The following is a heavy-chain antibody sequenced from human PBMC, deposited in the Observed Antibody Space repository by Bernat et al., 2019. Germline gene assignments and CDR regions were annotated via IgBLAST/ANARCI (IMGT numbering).Heavy chain of an antibody. CDR3: ARDELGGIAAAGDAEYFQH. J-gene: IGHJ1*01. Sequence: VQLVESGGGVVQPGRSLRLSCAASGFTFSSYGMHWVRQAPGKGLEWVSVIYSGGSTYYADSVKGRFTISRDNSKNTLYLQMNSLRAEDTAVYYCARDELGGIAAAGDAEYFQHWGQGTLVTVSS. V-gene: IGHV3-66*01. CDR1: GFTFSSYG. D-gene: IGHD6-13*01. CDR2: IYSGGST.